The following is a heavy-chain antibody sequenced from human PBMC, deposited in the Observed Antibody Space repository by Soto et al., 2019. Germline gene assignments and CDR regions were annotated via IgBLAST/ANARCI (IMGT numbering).Heavy chain of an antibody. CDR2: INAGNSNT. CDR3: ARSPHPFSSGWYGWFDP. Sequence: DSMKVSCKASGYTFTSYAMHWVRQAPGQRIEWMGWINAGNSNTKYSQKFQGRVTITRDTSASTAYMELSSLRSENTAVYYCARSPHPFSSGWYGWFDPWGQGTLVTVSS. V-gene: IGHV1-3*01. D-gene: IGHD6-19*01. J-gene: IGHJ5*02. CDR1: GYTFTSYA.